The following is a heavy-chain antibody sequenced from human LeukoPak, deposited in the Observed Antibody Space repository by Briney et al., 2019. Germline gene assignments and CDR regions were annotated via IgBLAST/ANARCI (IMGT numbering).Heavy chain of an antibody. J-gene: IGHJ4*02. CDR3: ARFRGDLDFDY. CDR1: GFTFSSYA. Sequence: GGSLRLSCAASGFTFSSYAMSWVRQAPGKGLEWVSAVSGSGGSTYYADSVKGRFTISRDNSKNTLYLQMNSLRAEDTAVYYCARFRGDLDFDYWGQGTLVTVSS. CDR2: VSGSGGST. D-gene: IGHD3-16*01. V-gene: IGHV3-23*01.